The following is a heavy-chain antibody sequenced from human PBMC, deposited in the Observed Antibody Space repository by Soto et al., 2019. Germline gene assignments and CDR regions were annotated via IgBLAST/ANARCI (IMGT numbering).Heavy chain of an antibody. D-gene: IGHD3-10*01. CDR2: IHYSGST. Sequence: SVTLCLPSTVSGGSISSYYWSWIRKPPGKGLEWIGYIHYSGSTKYNPSLKSRVTISVDTSKNQFSLKLSSVTAADTAVYYCARDRGGVASNWFDPWGQGTLVTVSS. CDR3: ARDRGGVASNWFDP. V-gene: IGHV4-59*01. J-gene: IGHJ5*02. CDR1: GGSISSYY.